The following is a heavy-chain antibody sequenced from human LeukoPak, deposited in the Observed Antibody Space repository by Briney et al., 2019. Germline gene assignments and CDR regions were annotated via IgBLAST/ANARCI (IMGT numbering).Heavy chain of an antibody. CDR1: GFTFDSYA. D-gene: IGHD1-26*01. CDR3: ARDPSTLIVGALFDY. V-gene: IGHV3-30-3*01. CDR2: ISYDGSNK. Sequence: GGSLRLSCAASGFTFDSYAMHWVRQAPGKGLEWVAVISYDGSNKYYADSVKGRFTISRDNSKNTLYLQMNSLRAEDTAVYYCARDPSTLIVGALFDYWGQGTLVTVSS. J-gene: IGHJ4*02.